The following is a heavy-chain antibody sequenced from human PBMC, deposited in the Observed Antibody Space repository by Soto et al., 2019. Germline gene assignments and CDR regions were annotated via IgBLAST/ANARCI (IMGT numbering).Heavy chain of an antibody. J-gene: IGHJ6*02. V-gene: IGHV4-4*07. CDR3: ARADYEILTGSYAMDV. CDR2: VSTNGAT. CDR1: DDFISSYY. Sequence: SETLSLTCTVSDDFISSYYWNWIRQPAGKGLEWIGRVSTNGATNYNPSLEGRVTMSVDTSKNQFSLKLTSVTAADTAVYFCARADYEILTGSYAMDVWGQGTTVTVSS. D-gene: IGHD3-9*01.